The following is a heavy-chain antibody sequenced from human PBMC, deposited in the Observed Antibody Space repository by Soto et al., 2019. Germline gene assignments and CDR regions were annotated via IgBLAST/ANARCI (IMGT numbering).Heavy chain of an antibody. Sequence: SEXLSLTCAVYGWSFSGYYWSWIRQPPGKGLEWIGEINHIGSTNYNPSLKSRVTISVDTSKNQFSLKLSSVTAADTAVYYCARVGATIFGVANWGQGTLVTVSS. CDR2: INHIGST. CDR3: ARVGATIFGVAN. D-gene: IGHD3-3*01. CDR1: GWSFSGYY. V-gene: IGHV4-34*01. J-gene: IGHJ4*02.